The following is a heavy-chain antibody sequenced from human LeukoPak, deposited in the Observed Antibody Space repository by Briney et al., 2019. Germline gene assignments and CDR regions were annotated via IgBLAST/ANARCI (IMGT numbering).Heavy chain of an antibody. Sequence: VKVSCKASGGTFSSYAIRWVRQAPGPGLEWMGGIIPIFGTGNYAQTFQGRVTITADESTSTAYMELSSLRSENTAVYDCARGAPDSLFDFWGQGTMVTVSS. CDR3: ARGAPDSLFDF. J-gene: IGHJ3*01. V-gene: IGHV1-69*13. CDR2: IIPIFGTG. CDR1: GGTFSSYA. D-gene: IGHD1-14*01.